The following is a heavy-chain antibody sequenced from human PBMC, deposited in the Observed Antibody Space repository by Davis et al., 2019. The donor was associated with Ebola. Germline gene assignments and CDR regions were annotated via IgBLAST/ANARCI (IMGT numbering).Heavy chain of an antibody. CDR1: GLTFMSFD. Sequence: GGSLRLSCPASGLTFMSFDMNCIRQAPGGGLAWVASIKSDISYIHYAASVRGRFTVSRDNAQNSLYLQMTSLSVEDTAVYYCARKDFGDYAYSDYWGQGTLVTVSS. D-gene: IGHD4-17*01. J-gene: IGHJ4*02. CDR3: ARKDFGDYAYSDY. CDR2: IKSDISYI. V-gene: IGHV3-21*01.